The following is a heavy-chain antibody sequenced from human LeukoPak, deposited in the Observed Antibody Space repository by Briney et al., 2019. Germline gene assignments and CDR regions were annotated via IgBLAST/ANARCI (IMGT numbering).Heavy chain of an antibody. V-gene: IGHV3-30-3*01. CDR1: GFTFSSYA. Sequence: QSGRSLRLSCAAAGFTFSSYAMHWVRQAPSKGMEWVAVISYDGSNKYYANSAKGRFTISRENSKNTLYLQMNGLRAEDTAVYYWAMVAVGSSEYFQHWGQGTRVTVSS. CDR2: ISYDGSNK. CDR3: AMVAVGSSEYFQH. J-gene: IGHJ1*01. D-gene: IGHD2-15*01.